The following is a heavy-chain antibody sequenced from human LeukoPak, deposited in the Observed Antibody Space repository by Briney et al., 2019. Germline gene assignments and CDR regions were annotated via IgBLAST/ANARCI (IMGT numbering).Heavy chain of an antibody. J-gene: IGHJ4*02. CDR1: GGSISSYY. D-gene: IGHD1-26*01. CDR2: IYYSGST. CDR3: ASRATGGSFDY. Sequence: SEILSLTCTVSGGSISSYYWSWIRQPPGKGLEWIGYIYYSGSTNYNPSLKSRVTISVDTSKNQFSLKLSSVTAADTAVYYCASRATGGSFDYWGQGTLVTVSS. V-gene: IGHV4-59*08.